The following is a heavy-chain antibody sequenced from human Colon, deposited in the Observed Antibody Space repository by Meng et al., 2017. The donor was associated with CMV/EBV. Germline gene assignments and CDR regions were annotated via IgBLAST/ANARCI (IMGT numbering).Heavy chain of an antibody. D-gene: IGHD6-6*01. V-gene: IGHV3-74*01. CDR2: NKRDGRST. Sequence: GFTFSSYWMNRVRQAKGKGRGRGSRNKRDGRSTRDADGERGRFTISRENAKNTLYLQMNSLRAEDTAVYYCARSPYSSSSGWFDPWGQGTLVTVSS. CDR1: GFTFSSYW. CDR3: ARSPYSSSSGWFDP. J-gene: IGHJ5*02.